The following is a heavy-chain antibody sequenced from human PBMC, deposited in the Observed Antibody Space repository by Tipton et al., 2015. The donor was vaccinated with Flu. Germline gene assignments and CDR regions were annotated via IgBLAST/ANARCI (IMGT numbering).Heavy chain of an antibody. CDR2: ISSAGDT. V-gene: IGHV3-13*01. Sequence: SLRLSCVASGFTFTTYDMHWVRQVTGKGLEWVSGISSAGDTYYLDSVKGRFTISRENGKNSLYLQMNSLGVGDTAVYFCARGALPDSNWYNGLDVWGQGTTVTVSS. CDR3: ARGALPDSNWYNGLDV. CDR1: GFTFTTYD. D-gene: IGHD6-13*01. J-gene: IGHJ6*02.